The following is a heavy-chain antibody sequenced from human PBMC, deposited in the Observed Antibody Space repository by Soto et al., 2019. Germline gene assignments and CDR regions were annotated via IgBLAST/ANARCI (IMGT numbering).Heavy chain of an antibody. CDR2: MSYDGSNK. CDR3: ARDYGDYNFDY. V-gene: IGHV3-30-3*01. J-gene: IGHJ4*02. Sequence: PGGSLRLSCAASGFTFSSYAMHWVRQAPGKGLEWVAVMSYDGSNKYYADSVKGRFTISRDNSKNTLYLQMNSLRAEDTAVYYCARDYGDYNFDYWGQGTLVTVSS. D-gene: IGHD4-17*01. CDR1: GFTFSSYA.